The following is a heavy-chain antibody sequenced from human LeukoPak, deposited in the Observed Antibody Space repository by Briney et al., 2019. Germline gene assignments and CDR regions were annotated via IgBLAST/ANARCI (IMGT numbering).Heavy chain of an antibody. J-gene: IGHJ5*02. CDR3: ARYGMAAEGIWWFDP. Sequence: SETLSLTCAVYGGSLNGYYWSWIRQPPGKRLEWIGEIDHSGSTQYNPSLKSRVTISLDTSKKQFSLKLTSLTAADTAFYYCARYGMAAEGIWWFDPWGQGTLVTVSS. CDR2: IDHSGST. V-gene: IGHV4-34*01. CDR1: GGSLNGYY. D-gene: IGHD6-13*01.